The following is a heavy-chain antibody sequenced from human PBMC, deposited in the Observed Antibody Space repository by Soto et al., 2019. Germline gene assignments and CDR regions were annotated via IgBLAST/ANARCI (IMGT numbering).Heavy chain of an antibody. V-gene: IGHV1-69*02. CDR3: ARRVIVATIDF. D-gene: IGHD5-12*01. Sequence: SVKVSCKASGGTFSSYTISWVRQAPGQGLEWMGRIIPILGIANYAQKFQGRVTITADKSTSTAYMELSSLRSEDTAMYYCARRVIVATIDFWGQGTLVTVSS. CDR2: IIPILGIA. J-gene: IGHJ4*02. CDR1: GGTFSSYT.